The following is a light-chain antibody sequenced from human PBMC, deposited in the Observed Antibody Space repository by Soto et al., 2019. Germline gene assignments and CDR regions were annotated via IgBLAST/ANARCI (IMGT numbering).Light chain of an antibody. Sequence: DIQMTQSPSTLSASVGDRVTITCRASQSISSWLAWYQQKPGIGPKLLISKASSLGSGVPSRFSGSGSGTEFTLTISSLQPDDFATYYCQQYNSYPWTFGQGTKVEIK. CDR3: QQYNSYPWT. CDR1: QSISSW. V-gene: IGKV1-5*03. J-gene: IGKJ1*01. CDR2: KAS.